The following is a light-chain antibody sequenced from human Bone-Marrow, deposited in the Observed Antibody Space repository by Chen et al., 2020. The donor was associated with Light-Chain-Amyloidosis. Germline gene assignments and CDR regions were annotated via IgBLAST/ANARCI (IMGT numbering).Light chain of an antibody. CDR1: SSNVGNNY. CDR2: DNS. CDR3: GAWDSSLGIWV. J-gene: IGLJ3*02. V-gene: IGLV1-51*01. Sequence: QSALTQPPSVSAAPGQKVTISCSGISSNVGNNYVSWYRQLPGTAPKLLIYDNSKRPSGIPDRFSGSKSGTSATLGITRLQTGDEADYYCGAWDSSLGIWVFGGGTKLTVL.